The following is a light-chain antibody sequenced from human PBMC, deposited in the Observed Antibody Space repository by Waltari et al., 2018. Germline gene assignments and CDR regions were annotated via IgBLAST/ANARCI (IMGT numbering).Light chain of an antibody. CDR1: SSDAGCYKS. CDR2: EVS. Sequence: QSALPQPASVSGAPGQSITISCTGTSSDAGCYKSVSWYQQHPGKAPKLMIYEVSNRPSGVSNRFSGSKSGNTASLTISGLQAEDEADYYCSSYTSSSTPLWIFGTGTKVTVL. J-gene: IGLJ1*01. CDR3: SSYTSSSTPLWI. V-gene: IGLV2-14*01.